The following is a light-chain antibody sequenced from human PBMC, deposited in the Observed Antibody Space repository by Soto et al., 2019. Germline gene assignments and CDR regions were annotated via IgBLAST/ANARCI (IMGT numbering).Light chain of an antibody. J-gene: IGKJ5*01. CDR1: QSVFYSSYNKSY. CDR2: WAS. CDR3: QQYYSTLIT. V-gene: IGKV4-1*01. Sequence: DIALTQSPDSLALSLGERATMNCKSSQSVFYSSYNKSYLAWYQVKPGRPPKLLFSWASTRESGVPDRFSGRGSGTDFTLTVSSVQAEDVAVYYCQQYYSTLITFGQGTLLVIK.